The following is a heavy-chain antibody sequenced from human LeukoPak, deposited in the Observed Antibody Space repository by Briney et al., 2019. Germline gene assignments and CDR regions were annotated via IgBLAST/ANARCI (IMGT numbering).Heavy chain of an antibody. CDR2: IHASEIT. Sequence: SETLSLTCNVSGGSINVDYNIDYWSWIRQPAGKGLEWIGRIHASEITSYNPSFRGRVTVSLDKSMNQVSLHLASVTAADTAVYYCARDLGINTGWYGFDSWGLGILVTVSS. J-gene: IGHJ4*02. CDR1: GGSINVDYNIDY. V-gene: IGHV4-4*07. D-gene: IGHD6-19*01. CDR3: ARDLGINTGWYGFDS.